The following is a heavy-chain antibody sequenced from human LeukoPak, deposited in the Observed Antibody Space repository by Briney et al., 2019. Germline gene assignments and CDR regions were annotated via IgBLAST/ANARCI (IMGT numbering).Heavy chain of an antibody. V-gene: IGHV4-34*01. D-gene: IGHD4-11*01. CDR2: ISHSGSA. J-gene: IGHJ5*02. CDR3: ARGDFGNQRSNNWFDP. Sequence: SETLSLXCAVYGESFRAYYWTWLRQPPGKGLEWIGEISHSGSANYNPSLKSRVTISVDTSKNQFSLRLSSVTAADTAVYYCARGDFGNQRSNNWFDPWGQGTLVTVSS. CDR1: GESFRAYY.